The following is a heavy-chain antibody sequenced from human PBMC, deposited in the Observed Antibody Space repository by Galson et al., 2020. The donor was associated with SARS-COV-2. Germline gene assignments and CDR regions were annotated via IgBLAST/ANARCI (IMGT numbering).Heavy chain of an antibody. CDR1: GFTFSTYG. CDR3: VGIAGPTGEFDY. Sequence: GGSLRLSCEGSGFTFSTYGMHWVRQAPGKGLEWVAVIWFEGSNKYYADSVKGRFTISRDNSKNTLFLQMNSLGAEDTAVYYCVGIAGPTGEFDYWGQGTLVTVSS. J-gene: IGHJ4*02. D-gene: IGHD3-16*01. CDR2: IWFEGSNK. V-gene: IGHV3-33*01.